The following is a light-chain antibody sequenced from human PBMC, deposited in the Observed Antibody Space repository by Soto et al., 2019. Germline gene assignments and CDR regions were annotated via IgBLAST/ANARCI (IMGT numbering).Light chain of an antibody. CDR1: ESISSW. Sequence: DIQMTQFPSTLSASVGDRVTITCRASESISSWLAWYQQKPGKAPKILIYKASTIQSGVTSRFTGSGSGTEFTPTNSSLQPDDFATYDCQHYNVFPLTFGGGTKVEIK. J-gene: IGKJ4*01. CDR2: KAS. V-gene: IGKV1-5*03. CDR3: QHYNVFPLT.